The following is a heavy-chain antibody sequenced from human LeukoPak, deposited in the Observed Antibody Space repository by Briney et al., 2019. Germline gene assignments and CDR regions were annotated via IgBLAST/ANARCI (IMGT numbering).Heavy chain of an antibody. CDR3: SKGGAYLLAGTFDY. V-gene: IGHV3-43D*03. D-gene: IGHD2-15*01. J-gene: IGHJ4*02. Sequence: GGSLRLSCAASGFTFSSYWMHWVRQAPGKGLEWVSLISWDGGSTYYADSVKGRFTISRDNSKNSLFLQMNRLRPEDTAFYYCSKGGAYLLAGTFDYWGQGTLVTVSS. CDR2: ISWDGGST. CDR1: GFTFSSYW.